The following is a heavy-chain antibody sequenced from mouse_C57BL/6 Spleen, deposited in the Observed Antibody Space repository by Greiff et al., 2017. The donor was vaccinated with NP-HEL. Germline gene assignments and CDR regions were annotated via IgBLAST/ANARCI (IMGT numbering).Heavy chain of an antibody. CDR1: GYTFTDYN. Sequence: EVQLQQSGPELVKPGASVKMSCKASGYTFTDYNMHWVKQSHGKSLEWIGYINPNNGGTSYNQKFKGKATLTVNKSSSTAYMELRSLTSEDSAVYDCASGGYYDDCDYWGQGTTLTVSS. V-gene: IGHV1-22*01. J-gene: IGHJ2*01. D-gene: IGHD2-3*01. CDR2: INPNNGGT. CDR3: ASGGYYDDCDY.